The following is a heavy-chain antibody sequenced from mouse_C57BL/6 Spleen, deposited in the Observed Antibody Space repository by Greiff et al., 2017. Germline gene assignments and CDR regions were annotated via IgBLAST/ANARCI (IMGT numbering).Heavy chain of an antibody. J-gene: IGHJ2*01. V-gene: IGHV3-6*01. D-gene: IGHD1-1*01. CDR1: GYSITSGYY. CDR2: ISYDGSN. CDR3: AVITTVVADY. Sequence: EVKLMESGPGLVKPSQSLSLPCSVTGYSITSGYYWNWIRQFPGNKLEWMGYISYDGSNNYNPSLKNRISITRDTSKNQFFLKLNSVTTEDTATYYCAVITTVVADYWGQGTTLTVSS.